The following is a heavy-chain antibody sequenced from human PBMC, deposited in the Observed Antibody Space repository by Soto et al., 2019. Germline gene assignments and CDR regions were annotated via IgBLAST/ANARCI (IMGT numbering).Heavy chain of an antibody. CDR1: GFDFTNDG. Sequence: VVLVESGGGVVQPGRALRLSCAASGFDFTNDGMLWVRQAPGKGLEWVALISFDGTTIHYGDSVKGRFTISRDNSKNTLFLQMNSLRPEDTGVYYCAKGQGGSPPGGMDVWGQGTTVTVSS. CDR3: AKGQGGSPPGGMDV. V-gene: IGHV3-30*18. D-gene: IGHD3-10*01. CDR2: ISFDGTTI. J-gene: IGHJ6*02.